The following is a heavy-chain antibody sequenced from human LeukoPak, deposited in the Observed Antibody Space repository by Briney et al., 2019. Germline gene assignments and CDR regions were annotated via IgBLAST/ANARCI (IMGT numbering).Heavy chain of an antibody. J-gene: IGHJ4*02. CDR1: GFTFSSYG. V-gene: IGHV3-30*18. CDR2: ISYDGSNK. Sequence: GGSLRLSCAASGFTFSSYGMHWVRQAPGKGLEWVAVISYDGSNKYYADSVKGRFTISRDNSKNTLYLQMNSLRAEDTAVYYCAKDGWRVVDSSGGFDYWGQGTLVTVSS. D-gene: IGHD3-22*01. CDR3: AKDGWRVVDSSGGFDY.